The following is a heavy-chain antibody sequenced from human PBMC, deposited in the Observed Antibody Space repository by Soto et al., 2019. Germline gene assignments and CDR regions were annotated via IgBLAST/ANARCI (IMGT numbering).Heavy chain of an antibody. Sequence: QVQLQESGPGLVRPSETLSLTCTVSGGSISSHYWSWVRQPPGKGLEWIGYLYYTGSTNYNASLKSQVTMSLDTSKIQFSLILTSVTAADTAVYYCARVGATVTSQALGFDHWGQGILVTVSS. J-gene: IGHJ4*02. CDR2: LYYTGST. V-gene: IGHV4-59*11. CDR3: ARVGATVTSQALGFDH. D-gene: IGHD4-17*01. CDR1: GGSISSHY.